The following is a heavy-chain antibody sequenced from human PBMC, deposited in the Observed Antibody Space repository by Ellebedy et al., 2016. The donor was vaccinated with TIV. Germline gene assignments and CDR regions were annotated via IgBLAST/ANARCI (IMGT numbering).Heavy chain of an antibody. J-gene: IGHJ3*02. CDR2: IYYSGST. Sequence: MPSEILSLTCTVSGGSISSYYWSWIRQPPGKGLEWIGYIYYSGSTNYNPSLKSRVTISVDTSKNQFSLKLSSVTAADTAVYYCARSAYYYDSSGSIGAFDIWGQGTMVTVSS. V-gene: IGHV4-59*01. CDR1: GGSISSYY. D-gene: IGHD3-22*01. CDR3: ARSAYYYDSSGSIGAFDI.